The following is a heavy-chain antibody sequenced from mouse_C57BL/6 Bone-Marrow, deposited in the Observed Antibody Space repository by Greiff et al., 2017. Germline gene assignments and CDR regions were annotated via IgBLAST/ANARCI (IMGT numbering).Heavy chain of an antibody. D-gene: IGHD1-1*01. V-gene: IGHV1-50*01. CDR3: ARWAHYYGSTWFAY. Sequence: VQLQQPGAELVKPGASVKLSCKASGYTFTSYWMQWVKQRPGQGLEWIGEIDPSDSYTNYNQKFKGKATLTVDTSSSTAYMQLSSLTSEDSAVYYCARWAHYYGSTWFAYWGQGTLVTVSA. CDR1: GYTFTSYW. CDR2: IDPSDSYT. J-gene: IGHJ3*01.